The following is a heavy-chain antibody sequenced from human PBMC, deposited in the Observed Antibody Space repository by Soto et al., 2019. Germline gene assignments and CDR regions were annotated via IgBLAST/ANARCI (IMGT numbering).Heavy chain of an antibody. CDR1: GGTFSSYT. V-gene: IGHV1-69*02. D-gene: IGHD6-13*01. CDR3: ARTAAGFDAFDI. J-gene: IGHJ3*02. CDR2: IIPILGIA. Sequence: QVQLVQSGAEVKKPGSSVKVSCKASGGTFSSYTISWVRQAPGQGLEWMGRIIPILGIANYAQKFRGRVTITADKSTSTAYMELSSLRSEDTAVYYCARTAAGFDAFDIWGQGTMVTVSS.